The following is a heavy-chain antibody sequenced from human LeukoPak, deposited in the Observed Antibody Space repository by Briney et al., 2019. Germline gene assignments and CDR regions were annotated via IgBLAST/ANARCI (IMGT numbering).Heavy chain of an antibody. Sequence: PSQTLSLTCTVSGGSISSGSYYWSWIRQPAGKGLEWIGRICTSGSTNYNPSLKSRVTISVDTSKNQFSLKLSSVTAADTAVYYCARGSFYSYGAIDYWGQGTLVTVSS. CDR1: GGSISSGSYY. CDR2: ICTSGST. D-gene: IGHD5-18*01. J-gene: IGHJ4*02. CDR3: ARGSFYSYGAIDY. V-gene: IGHV4-61*02.